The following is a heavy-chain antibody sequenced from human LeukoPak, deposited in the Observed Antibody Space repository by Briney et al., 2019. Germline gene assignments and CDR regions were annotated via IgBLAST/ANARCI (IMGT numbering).Heavy chain of an antibody. CDR3: ARNAVVVAANWFDP. D-gene: IGHD2-15*01. J-gene: IGHJ5*02. CDR1: GGSISSSSYY. CDR2: IYYSGST. V-gene: IGHV4-39*07. Sequence: PSETLSLTCTVSGGSISSSSYYWGWIRQPPGKGLEWIGSIYYSGSTYYNPSLKSRVTISVDTSKNQFSLKLSSVTAADTAVYYCARNAVVVAANWFDPWAREPWSPSPQ.